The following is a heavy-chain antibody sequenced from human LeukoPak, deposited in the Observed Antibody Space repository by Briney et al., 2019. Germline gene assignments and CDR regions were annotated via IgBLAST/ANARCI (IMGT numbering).Heavy chain of an antibody. CDR3: AREGGYSHAFDY. J-gene: IGHJ4*02. CDR2: INSDGSST. CDR1: GFTFSSYW. Sequence: PGGSLRLSCAASGFTFSSYWMYWVRQAPGKGLVLVSRINSDGSSTSHADSVKGRFTISRDNAKNTLYLQMNSLRAEDTAVYYCAREGGYSHAFDYWGQGTLVTVSS. D-gene: IGHD3-22*01. V-gene: IGHV3-74*01.